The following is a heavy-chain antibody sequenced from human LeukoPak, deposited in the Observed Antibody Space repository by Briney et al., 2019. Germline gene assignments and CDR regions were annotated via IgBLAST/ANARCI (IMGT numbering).Heavy chain of an antibody. CDR3: ARSQQLVRSFDC. D-gene: IGHD6-13*01. V-gene: IGHV4-61*02. CDR1: GGSISSGSYY. J-gene: IGHJ4*02. CDR2: IYTSGST. Sequence: SETLSLTCTVSGGSISSGSYYWSWIRQPAGKGLEWIGRIYTSGSTNYNPSLKSRVTISLDTSKNQLSLKLNSVTAADTAFYYCARSQQLVRSFDCWGQGTLVTVSS.